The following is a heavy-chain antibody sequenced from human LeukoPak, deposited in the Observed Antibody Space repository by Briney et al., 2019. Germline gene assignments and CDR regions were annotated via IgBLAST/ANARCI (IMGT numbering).Heavy chain of an antibody. Sequence: GGSLRLSCVASGFTFSTFAMSWVRQAPGKGLEWVSSIGGSGSNPNYADSVRGRFTTSRDNSKNTLYLQMNRLTAEDTAVYYCGRDPNGDYVGAFEFWGQGTLVSVS. CDR3: GRDPNGDYVGAFEF. V-gene: IGHV3-23*01. CDR2: IGGSGSNP. J-gene: IGHJ3*01. CDR1: GFTFSTFA. D-gene: IGHD4-17*01.